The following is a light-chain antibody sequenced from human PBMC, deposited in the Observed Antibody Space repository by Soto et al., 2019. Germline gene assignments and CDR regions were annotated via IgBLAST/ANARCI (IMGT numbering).Light chain of an antibody. J-gene: IGKJ4*01. CDR2: GAS. Sequence: EIVLTQSPGTLSLSPGERATLSCRASQSVSNNYLAWYQQKPGQAPRLLIYGASNRATGIPDRFSGSGSGTEFTLTISSLQPDDFATYYCQQYNSYSLTFGGGTKVDIK. CDR3: QQYNSYSLT. V-gene: IGKV3-20*01. CDR1: QSVSNNY.